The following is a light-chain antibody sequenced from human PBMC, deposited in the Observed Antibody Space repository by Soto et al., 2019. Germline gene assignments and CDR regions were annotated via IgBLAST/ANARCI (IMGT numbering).Light chain of an antibody. J-gene: IGKJ1*01. CDR3: QQYNNWPRT. CDR2: GAS. V-gene: IGKV3-15*01. Sequence: EIVMTQSPATLSVSPGERATLSCRASQTVNSNLAWYQQKPGQAPRLLIYGASTRATGIPARFSGSGSGTEFTLTISSLQSEDFAVYYCQQYNNWPRTFGKGTTVDIK. CDR1: QTVNSN.